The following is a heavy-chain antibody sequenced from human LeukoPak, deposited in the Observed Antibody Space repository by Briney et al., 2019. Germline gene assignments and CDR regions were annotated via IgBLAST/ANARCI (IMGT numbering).Heavy chain of an antibody. D-gene: IGHD3-10*01. CDR2: IVYDGSHQ. CDR1: GSTFNRCG. Sequence: PGRSLRLSCAASGSTFNRCGMHWVRQAPGKGLEWVAVIVYDGSHQYYTDSVKGRFTISRDNSKNTVFLQMDSLRAEDTGVYYCVKGSGTNDYGMDTWGQGTTVTVPS. V-gene: IGHV3-30*18. CDR3: VKGSGTNDYGMDT. J-gene: IGHJ6*02.